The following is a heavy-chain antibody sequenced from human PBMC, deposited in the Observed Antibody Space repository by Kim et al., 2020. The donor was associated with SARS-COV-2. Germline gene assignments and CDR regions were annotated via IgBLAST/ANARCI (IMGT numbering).Heavy chain of an antibody. CDR3: ARVKPQGGLFDS. D-gene: IGHD3-16*01. V-gene: IGHV4-30-2*01. J-gene: IGHJ4*02. CDR2: IYHSGST. CDR1: GGSISSGGYS. Sequence: SETLSLTCAVSGGSISSGGYSWSWIRQPPGKGLEWIGYIYHSGSTYYNPSLKSRVTISVDRSKNQFSLKLSSVTAADTAVYYCARVKPQGGLFDSWGQGT.